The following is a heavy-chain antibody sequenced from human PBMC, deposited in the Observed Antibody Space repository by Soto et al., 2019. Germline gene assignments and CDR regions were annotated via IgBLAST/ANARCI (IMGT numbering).Heavy chain of an antibody. J-gene: IGHJ4*02. Sequence: PSETLSLTCTLSGGSISSYYLGWIRQPPGKGLEWIGYTYYSGSTNYNPSLKSRVTISVDTSKNQFSLKLSSVTAADTAVYYCARRYGGNLDYWGQGTLVTVSS. D-gene: IGHD1-26*01. CDR3: ARRYGGNLDY. CDR2: TYYSGST. CDR1: GGSISSYY. V-gene: IGHV4-59*08.